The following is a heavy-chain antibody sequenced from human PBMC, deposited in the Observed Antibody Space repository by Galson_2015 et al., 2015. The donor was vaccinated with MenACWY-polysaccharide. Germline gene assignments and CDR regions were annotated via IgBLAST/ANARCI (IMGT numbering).Heavy chain of an antibody. CDR2: IYSGGNT. Sequence: WVSVIYSGGNTYYADSVKGRFTISRDNSKNTLYLQMNSLRAEDTAVYYCAKSSTWSNFFETWGQGTLVTVSS. J-gene: IGHJ4*02. V-gene: IGHV3-53*01. CDR3: AKSSTWSNFFET. D-gene: IGHD2/OR15-2a*01.